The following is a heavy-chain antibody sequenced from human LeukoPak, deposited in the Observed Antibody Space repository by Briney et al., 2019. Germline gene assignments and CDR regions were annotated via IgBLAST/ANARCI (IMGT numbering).Heavy chain of an antibody. D-gene: IGHD5-18*01. CDR2: IYYSGST. CDR3: ARVTAMVGLVDY. Sequence: PSETLSLTCTVSGGSVSSGSYYWSWIRQPPGKGLEWIGYIYYSGSTNYNPSLKSRVTISVDTSKNQFSLKLSSVTAADTAVYYCARVTAMVGLVDYWGQGTLVTVSS. CDR1: GGSVSSGSYY. J-gene: IGHJ4*02. V-gene: IGHV4-61*01.